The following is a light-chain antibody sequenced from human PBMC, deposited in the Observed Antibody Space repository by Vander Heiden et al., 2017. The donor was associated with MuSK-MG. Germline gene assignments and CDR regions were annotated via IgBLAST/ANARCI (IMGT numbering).Light chain of an antibody. CDR3: SSYTSRSTYV. CDR1: SSDVGGYNY. Sequence: QSALTQPASVSGSPGQSITISCTGTSSDVGGYNYVSWYQHHPGKAPKLMIFEVSNRPSGVSDRFSGSKSVNTASLTISGLQADDEADYYCSSYTSRSTYVFGTGSKVTVL. J-gene: IGLJ1*01. CDR2: EVS. V-gene: IGLV2-14*01.